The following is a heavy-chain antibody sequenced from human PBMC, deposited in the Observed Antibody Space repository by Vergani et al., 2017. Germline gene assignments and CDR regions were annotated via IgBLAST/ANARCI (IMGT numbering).Heavy chain of an antibody. V-gene: IGHV4-59*02. Sequence: QAQLQESGPGLVKPSETLSLTCHVFGVSVTDYNCNWIRQAPGKGLEWIGSLSTTGGATRASYNPSLKSRVSISVDTSKSQFSLRLTSVTAADSAIYYCAGDTHSWQRADRWGQGLLVSVSS. D-gene: IGHD6-13*01. CDR3: AGDTHSWQRADR. J-gene: IGHJ5*02. CDR1: GVSVTDYN. CDR2: LSTTGGA.